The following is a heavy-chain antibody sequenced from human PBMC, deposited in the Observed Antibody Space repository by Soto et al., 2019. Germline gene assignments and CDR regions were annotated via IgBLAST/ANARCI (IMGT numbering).Heavy chain of an antibody. J-gene: IGHJ5*02. CDR1: GFTFSNAW. Sequence: PGGSLRLSCAASGFTFSNAWMSWVRQAPGKGLEWVGRIKSKTDGGTTDYAAPVKGRFTISRDDSKKTLYLQMKSLKTEDTAVYYCTTGSSGWSQGGFDPWGQGTLVTVSS. CDR2: IKSKTDGGTT. CDR3: TTGSSGWSQGGFDP. D-gene: IGHD6-19*01. V-gene: IGHV3-15*05.